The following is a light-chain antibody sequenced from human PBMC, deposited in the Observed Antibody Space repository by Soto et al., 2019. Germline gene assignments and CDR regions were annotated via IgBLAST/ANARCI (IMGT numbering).Light chain of an antibody. CDR2: GVI. CDR3: SSYTTSNTWV. V-gene: IGLV2-14*01. CDR1: SSDVGAYDY. Sequence: QSALTQPASVSGSPGQSITISCTGTSSDVGAYDYFSWYQQHPGKAPKFMLYGVINRPSGLSNRFSGSKSGNTASLTISGLQAEDEADYYCSSYTTSNTWVFGGGTKLTVL. J-gene: IGLJ3*02.